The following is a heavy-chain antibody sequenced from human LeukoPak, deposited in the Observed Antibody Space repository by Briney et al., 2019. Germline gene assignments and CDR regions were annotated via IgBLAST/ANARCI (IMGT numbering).Heavy chain of an antibody. CDR1: GGSFSGYY. Sequence: SETLSLTCAVYGGSFSGYYWSWIRQPPGKGLEWIGEINHSGSTNYNPSLKSRVTISVDTSKNQFSLRLSSVTAADTAVYYCARGIRRVVRGYFDYWGQGTLVTVSS. J-gene: IGHJ4*02. CDR3: ARGIRRVVRGYFDY. CDR2: INHSGST. V-gene: IGHV4-34*01. D-gene: IGHD4-23*01.